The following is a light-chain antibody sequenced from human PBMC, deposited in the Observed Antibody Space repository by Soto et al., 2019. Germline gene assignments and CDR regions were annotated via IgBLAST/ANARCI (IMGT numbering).Light chain of an antibody. Sequence: QSVLTQPPSVSGSPGQSVAISCTGTSSDVGSYNRVSWYQQPPGTAPKLMIYDVSDRPSGVPDRFSGSKSGNTASLTISGLQAEYEADYYCRSYTTISTYVFGTGNKVTVL. CDR1: SSDVGSYNR. CDR2: DVS. CDR3: RSYTTISTYV. V-gene: IGLV2-18*02. J-gene: IGLJ1*01.